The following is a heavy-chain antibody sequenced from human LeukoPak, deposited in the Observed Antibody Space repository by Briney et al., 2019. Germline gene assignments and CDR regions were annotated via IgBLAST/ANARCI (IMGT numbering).Heavy chain of an antibody. CDR2: IFGGGGT. V-gene: IGHV3-53*01. Sequence: GGSLRLSCAASGFTVSSNYMGWVRQAPGKGLEWVSFIFGGGGTYYADSVKGRFTISRDNSKNTLYLQMNSLRAEDTAVYYCAKDRVYSYGYVAGGYFDYWGQGTLVTVSS. J-gene: IGHJ4*02. CDR1: GFTVSSNY. D-gene: IGHD5-18*01. CDR3: AKDRVYSYGYVAGGYFDY.